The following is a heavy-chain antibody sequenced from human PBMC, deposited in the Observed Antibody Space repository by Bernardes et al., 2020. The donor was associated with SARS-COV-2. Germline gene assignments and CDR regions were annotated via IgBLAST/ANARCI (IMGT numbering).Heavy chain of an antibody. CDR1: GDTFTSYA. J-gene: IGHJ1*01. Sequence: ASVKVSCKASGDTFTSYAISWVRQAPGQGLEWMGWIIACNGNTNYAQKLQGRVTMTTDTSTSTAYMELRSLRSDDTAVYYCARAEPRLWFGELLPAEYLQHWCQRTLVTVSS. D-gene: IGHD3-10*01. CDR3: ARAEPRLWFGELLPAEYLQH. V-gene: IGHV1-18*01. CDR2: IIACNGNT.